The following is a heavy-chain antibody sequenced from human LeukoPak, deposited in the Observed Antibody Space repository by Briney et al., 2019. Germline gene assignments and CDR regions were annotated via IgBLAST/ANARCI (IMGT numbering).Heavy chain of an antibody. CDR1: GGSISSHY. CDR3: ARLGEMATID. V-gene: IGHV4-59*11. Sequence: SETLSLTCTVSGGSISSHYWSWIRQPPGKGLEWIGYIYYSGSTNYNPSLKSRVTISVDTSKNQFSLKLSSVTAADTAVYYCARLGEMATIDWGQGTLVTVSS. D-gene: IGHD5-24*01. J-gene: IGHJ4*02. CDR2: IYYSGST.